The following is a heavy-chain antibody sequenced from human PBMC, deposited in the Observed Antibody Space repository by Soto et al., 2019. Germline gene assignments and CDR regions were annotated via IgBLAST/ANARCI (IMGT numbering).Heavy chain of an antibody. J-gene: IGHJ4*02. D-gene: IGHD3-3*01. Sequence: EVQLLESGGGLVQPGGSLRLSCASSGFTFSSYGMTWVRRPPGKGLAWVSAISGSGAATYYADSVQGRFTISRDNSNNTLYLKMTSLRAENTAVYSCAKVLYGVVTYFDSWRQGTLVTVSS. V-gene: IGHV3-23*01. CDR3: AKVLYGVVTYFDS. CDR2: ISGSGAAT. CDR1: GFTFSSYG.